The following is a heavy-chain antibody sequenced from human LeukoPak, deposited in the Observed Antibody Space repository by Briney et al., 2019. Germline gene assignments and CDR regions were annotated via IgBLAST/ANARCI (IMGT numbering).Heavy chain of an antibody. CDR1: GGTFSSYA. V-gene: IGHV1-69*13. CDR2: IIPIFGTA. CDR3: ARDRRVFPQPCFDI. Sequence: GASVKVSCKASGGTFSSYAISWVRQAPGQGLEWMGGIIPIFGTANYAQKFQGRVTITADESTSTAYMELSSLRSEDTAVYYCARDRRVFPQPCFDIWGQGTMVTVSS. J-gene: IGHJ3*02.